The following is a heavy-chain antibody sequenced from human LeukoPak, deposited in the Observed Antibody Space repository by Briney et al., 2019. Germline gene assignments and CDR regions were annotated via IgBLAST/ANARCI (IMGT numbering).Heavy chain of an antibody. CDR3: ARGFGVFYDSSGYYPFDY. J-gene: IGHJ4*02. CDR2: INHSGST. V-gene: IGHV4-34*01. D-gene: IGHD3-22*01. CDR1: GGSFSGYY. Sequence: SETLSLTCAVYGGSFSGYYWSWMRQPPGKGLEWIGEINHSGSTNYNPSLKSRVTISVDTSKNQFSLKLSSVTAADTAVYYCARGFGVFYDSSGYYPFDYWGQGTLVTVSS.